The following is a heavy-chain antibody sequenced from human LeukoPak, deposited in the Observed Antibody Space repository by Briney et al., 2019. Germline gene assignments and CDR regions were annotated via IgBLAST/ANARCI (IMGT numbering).Heavy chain of an antibody. V-gene: IGHV4-30-4*01. CDR3: ARETVVVGFDY. J-gene: IGHJ4*02. CDR2: IYYSGST. Sequence: SETLSLTCTVSGGSISSGDYYWSWIRQPPGKGLEWIGYIYYSGSTYYNLSLKSRVTISVDTSKNQFSLKLSSVTAADTAVYYCARETVVVGFDYWGQGTLVTVSS. CDR1: GGSISSGDYY. D-gene: IGHD2-15*01.